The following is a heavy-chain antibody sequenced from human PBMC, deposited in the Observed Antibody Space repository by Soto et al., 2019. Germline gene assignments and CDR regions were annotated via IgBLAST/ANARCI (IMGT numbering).Heavy chain of an antibody. CDR2: IIPIFGTA. J-gene: IGHJ4*02. CDR3: ARESEDLTSNFDY. Sequence: SVKVSCKASGGTFSSYAISWVRQAPGQGLEWMGGIIPIFGTANYAQKFQGRVTITADESTSTAYMELSSLRSEDTAVYYCARESEDLTSNFDYWGQGTLVTVSS. V-gene: IGHV1-69*13. CDR1: GGTFSSYA.